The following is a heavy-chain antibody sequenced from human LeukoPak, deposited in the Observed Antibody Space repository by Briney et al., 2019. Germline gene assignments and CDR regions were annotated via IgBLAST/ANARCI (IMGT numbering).Heavy chain of an antibody. CDR1: GGSFSGYY. CDR3: ARWGHYGPLGY. V-gene: IGHV4-34*01. J-gene: IGHJ4*02. D-gene: IGHD4-17*01. Sequence: PSETLSLNCAVYGGSFSGYYWSWIRQPPGKGLEWIGEINHSGSTNYNPSLKSRVTISVDTSKNQFSLKLSSVTAADTAVYYCARWGHYGPLGYWGQGTLVTVSS. CDR2: INHSGST.